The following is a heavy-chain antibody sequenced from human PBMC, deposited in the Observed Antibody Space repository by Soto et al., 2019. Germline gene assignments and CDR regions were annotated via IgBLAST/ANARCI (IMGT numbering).Heavy chain of an antibody. J-gene: IGHJ4*02. V-gene: IGHV1-69*01. CDR1: GGTFKNNG. CDR3: ARENGVAVGTILYYFDR. D-gene: IGHD5-12*01. CDR2: IIPVFGTT. Sequence: QVQLVQSGAEVKKPGSSVKVACRAPGGTFKNNGISWVRQAPGQGLEWMGGIIPVFGTTKYAQSFQGRLTITADDATSTAYMELSSLRADDTAVYFWARENGVAVGTILYYFDRWGQGTQVTVSS.